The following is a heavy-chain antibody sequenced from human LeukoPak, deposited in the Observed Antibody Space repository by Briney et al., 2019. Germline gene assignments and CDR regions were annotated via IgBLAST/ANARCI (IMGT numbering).Heavy chain of an antibody. D-gene: IGHD5-24*01. Sequence: GGSLRLSCAASGFTFSSYAMHWVRQAPGKGLEWVAVISYDGSNKYYADSVKGRFTISRDNSKNTLYLQMNSLRAEDTAVYYCARWLQRAFDYWGQGTPVTVSS. V-gene: IGHV3-30-3*01. CDR2: ISYDGSNK. J-gene: IGHJ4*02. CDR3: ARWLQRAFDY. CDR1: GFTFSSYA.